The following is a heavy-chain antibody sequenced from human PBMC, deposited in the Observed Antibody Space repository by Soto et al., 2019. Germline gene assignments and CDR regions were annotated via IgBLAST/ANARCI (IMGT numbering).Heavy chain of an antibody. CDR2: IYHSGST. CDR3: ARDSCTNGVCYLSGWFDP. Sequence: PSETLSLTCAVSGYSISSGYYWGWIRQPPGKGLEWIGSIYHSGSTYYNPSLKSRVTISVDTSKNQFSLKLSSVTAADTAVYYWARDSCTNGVCYLSGWFDPWGQGTLVTVS. CDR1: GYSISSGYY. D-gene: IGHD2-8*01. J-gene: IGHJ5*02. V-gene: IGHV4-38-2*02.